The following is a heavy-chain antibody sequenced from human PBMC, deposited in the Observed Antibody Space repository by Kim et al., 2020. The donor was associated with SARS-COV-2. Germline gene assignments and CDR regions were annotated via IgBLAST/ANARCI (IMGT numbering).Heavy chain of an antibody. CDR3: ARGGGYSSSWLHFDY. D-gene: IGHD6-13*01. J-gene: IGHJ4*02. Sequence: PSLKSRVTISVDTSKNQFSLKLSSVTAADTAVYYCARGGGYSSSWLHFDYWGQGTLVTVSS. V-gene: IGHV4-59*09.